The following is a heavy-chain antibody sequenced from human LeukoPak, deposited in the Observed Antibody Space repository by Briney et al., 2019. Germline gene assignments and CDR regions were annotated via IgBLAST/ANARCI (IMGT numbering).Heavy chain of an antibody. CDR3: ARVGTMVRGVIRGFDY. J-gene: IGHJ4*02. D-gene: IGHD3-10*01. V-gene: IGHV3-7*01. CDR2: IKQDGSEK. Sequence: PGGSLRLSCAASGFTFSSYWMSWVRQAPGKGLEWVANIKQDGSEKCYVDSVKGRFTISRDNAKNSLYLQMNSLRAEDTAVYYCARVGTMVRGVIRGFDYWGQGTLVTVSS. CDR1: GFTFSSYW.